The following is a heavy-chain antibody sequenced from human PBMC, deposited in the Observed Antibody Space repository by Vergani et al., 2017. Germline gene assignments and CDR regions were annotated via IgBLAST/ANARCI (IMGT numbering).Heavy chain of an antibody. CDR3: ASSTGGSGWDFGY. J-gene: IGHJ4*02. D-gene: IGHD6-19*01. CDR2: ISSSSSYI. V-gene: IGHV3-21*01. CDR1: GFTFSSYS. Sequence: EVQLVESGGGLVKPGGSLRLSCAASGFTFSSYSMNWVRQAPGKGLEWVSSISSSSSYIYYADSVKGRFTISRDNAKNSLYLQMNSLRAEDTAVYYCASSTGGSGWDFGYWGQGTLVTVSS.